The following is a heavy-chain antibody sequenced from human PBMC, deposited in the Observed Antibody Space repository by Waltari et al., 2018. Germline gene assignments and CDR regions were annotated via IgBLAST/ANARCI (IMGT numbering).Heavy chain of an antibody. D-gene: IGHD1-7*01. Sequence: QVQLVESGGGVVQPGKSLRLSCAASGFIFSRYAMHWVRQAPGKGMGWVAVRSYDATNKYYADSVKGRFTISRDNSDNTLHLQMNSLSTEDTATYYCARTTRTGTTFFLGPLDPWGQGTLVTVSS. CDR2: RSYDATNK. CDR1: GFIFSRYA. J-gene: IGHJ5*02. V-gene: IGHV3-30-3*01. CDR3: ARTTRTGTTFFLGPLDP.